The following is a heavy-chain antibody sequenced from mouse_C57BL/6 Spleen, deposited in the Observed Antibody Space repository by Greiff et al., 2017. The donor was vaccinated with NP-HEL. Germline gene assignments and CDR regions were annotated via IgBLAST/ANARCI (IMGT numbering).Heavy chain of an antibody. Sequence: VQLQQPGAELVRPGSSVKLSCKASGYTFTSYWMDWVKQRPGQGLEWIGNIYPSDSETHYNQKFKDKATLTVDKSSSTAYMQLSSLTSEDSAVYYGAMYYGNYDWYFDVWGTGTTVTVSS. CDR1: GYTFTSYW. V-gene: IGHV1-61*01. J-gene: IGHJ1*03. D-gene: IGHD2-1*01. CDR3: AMYYGNYDWYFDV. CDR2: IYPSDSET.